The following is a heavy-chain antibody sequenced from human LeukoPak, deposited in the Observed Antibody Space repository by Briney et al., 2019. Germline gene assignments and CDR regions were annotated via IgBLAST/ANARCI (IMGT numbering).Heavy chain of an antibody. V-gene: IGHV3-30*02. D-gene: IGHD6-19*01. CDR1: GFTFNTYG. CDR2: IRFDGSDK. J-gene: IGHJ4*02. Sequence: PGGSLRLSCAASGFTFNTYGMHWVRQAPGRGLEWVAFIRFDGSDKYYADSVGGRFTISRDNSKNTLFLQMNSLRAEDTAVYYCAKGVGSSGWYLADYWGQGTLVTVSS. CDR3: AKGVGSSGWYLADY.